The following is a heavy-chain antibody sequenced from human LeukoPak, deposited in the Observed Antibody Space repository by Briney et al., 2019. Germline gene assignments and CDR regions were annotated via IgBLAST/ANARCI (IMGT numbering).Heavy chain of an antibody. J-gene: IGHJ6*03. CDR1: GYTFTSYD. V-gene: IGHV1-8*01. CDR2: MNPNRGNT. CDR3: ARGLTVASVYYYYYYYMDV. D-gene: IGHD5-12*01. Sequence: ASVKVSCKASGYTFTSYDINWVRQATGQGLEWMGSMNPNRGNTGYAQKFQGRVTMTRNTSISTAYMELSSLRSEDTAVYYCARGLTVASVYYYYYYYMDVWGKGTTVTVSS.